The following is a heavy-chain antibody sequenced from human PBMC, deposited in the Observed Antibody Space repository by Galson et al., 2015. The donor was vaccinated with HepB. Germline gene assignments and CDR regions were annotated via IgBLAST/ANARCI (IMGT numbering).Heavy chain of an antibody. J-gene: IGHJ6*03. CDR3: ARDYSSSVYYYYYMDV. CDR1: GFTFSSYA. D-gene: IGHD6-6*01. Sequence: SLRLSCAASGFTFSSYAIHWVRQAPGEGLEWVAVISYDGSKKYYADSVKGRITISRDNSKNTLYLQMNSLRAEDTAVYYCARDYSSSVYYYYYMDVWGKGTTVTVSS. CDR2: ISYDGSKK. V-gene: IGHV3-30-3*01.